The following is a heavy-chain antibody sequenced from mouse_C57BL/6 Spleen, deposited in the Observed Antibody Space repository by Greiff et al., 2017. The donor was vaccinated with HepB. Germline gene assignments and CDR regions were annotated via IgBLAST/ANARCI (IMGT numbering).Heavy chain of an antibody. D-gene: IGHD2-4*01. J-gene: IGHJ1*03. CDR3: ARDDYDDGDWYFDV. Sequence: QVQLQQSGAELVRPGASVKLSCKASGYTFTDYYINWVKQRPGQGLEWIARIYPGSGNTYYNEKFKGKATLTAEKSSSTAYMQLSSLTSEDSAVYFCARDDYDDGDWYFDVWGTGTTVTVSS. CDR1: GYTFTDYY. V-gene: IGHV1-76*01. CDR2: IYPGSGNT.